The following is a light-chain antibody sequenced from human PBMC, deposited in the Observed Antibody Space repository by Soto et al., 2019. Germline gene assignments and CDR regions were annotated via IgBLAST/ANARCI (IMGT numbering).Light chain of an antibody. CDR1: QSVGRD. CDR3: QQYNTWPPT. CDR2: GAS. V-gene: IGKV3-15*01. Sequence: EIVMTQSPATLSVSPGEGATLSCRASQSVGRDLAWYQQKPGQAPRLLIYGASTRATGIPARFTGSGSGTEFTLAINSLQSEGFAVYWCQQYNTWPPTFGPRTTVDIK. J-gene: IGKJ3*01.